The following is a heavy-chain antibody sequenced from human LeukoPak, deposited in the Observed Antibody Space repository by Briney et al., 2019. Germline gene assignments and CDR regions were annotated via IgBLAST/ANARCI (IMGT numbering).Heavy chain of an antibody. CDR2: ISAYNGNT. Sequence: ASVKVSCTASGYTFTSYGISWVRQAPGQGLEWMGWISAYNGNTNYAQKLQGRVTMTTDTSTSTAYMELRSLRSDNTAVYYCARLTHYYDSSGYKSDAFDIWGQGTMVTVSS. CDR3: ARLTHYYDSSGYKSDAFDI. CDR1: GYTFTSYG. V-gene: IGHV1-18*01. J-gene: IGHJ3*02. D-gene: IGHD3-22*01.